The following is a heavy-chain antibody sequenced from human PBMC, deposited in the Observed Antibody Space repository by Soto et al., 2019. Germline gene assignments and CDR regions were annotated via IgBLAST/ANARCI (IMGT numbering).Heavy chain of an antibody. D-gene: IGHD3-10*01. Sequence: GASVKVSCKASGYTFTSYGISWVRQAPGQGLEWMGWISAYNGNTNYAQKLQGRVTMTTDPSTSTAYMELRSLRSDDTAVYNCARVLVSLNHNWFDPWGQGTLVTVSS. CDR2: ISAYNGNT. CDR1: GYTFTSYG. V-gene: IGHV1-18*01. CDR3: ARVLVSLNHNWFDP. J-gene: IGHJ5*02.